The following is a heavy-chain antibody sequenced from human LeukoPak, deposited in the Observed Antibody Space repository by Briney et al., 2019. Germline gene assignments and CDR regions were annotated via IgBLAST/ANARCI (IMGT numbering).Heavy chain of an antibody. CDR3: AKDRCSSTSCAFDY. J-gene: IGHJ4*02. D-gene: IGHD2-2*01. CDR1: GFTFSSYG. Sequence: TGGSLRLSCAASGFTFSSYGMHWVRQAPGKGLEGVAVIWYDGSNKYYADSVKGRFTISRDNSKNTLYLQMNSLRAEDTAVYYCAKDRCSSTSCAFDYWGQGTLVTVSS. V-gene: IGHV3-33*06. CDR2: IWYDGSNK.